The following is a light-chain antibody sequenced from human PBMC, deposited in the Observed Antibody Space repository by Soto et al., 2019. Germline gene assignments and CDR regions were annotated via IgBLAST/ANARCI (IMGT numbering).Light chain of an antibody. V-gene: IGKV1-5*01. CDR3: QQYNTYPNT. CDR2: DAS. J-gene: IGKJ2*01. CDR1: ENISRR. Sequence: QMTQSPPTLSASVGGRITITCWASENISRRLAWYQQKPGSAPKVLIYDASSLESGVPLSFSGSGSGTEFTLTISSLQPDDSATYYCQQYNTYPNTFGQGTKLE.